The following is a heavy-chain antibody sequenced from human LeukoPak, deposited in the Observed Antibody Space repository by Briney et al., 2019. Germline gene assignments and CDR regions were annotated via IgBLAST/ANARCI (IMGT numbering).Heavy chain of an antibody. J-gene: IGHJ3*02. D-gene: IGHD2-2*01. CDR3: ARSTRGGRGWSFDI. V-gene: IGHV4-61*02. Sequence: SETLSLTCTVSGGSISSGGYYWSWIRQPAGKGLEWIGRIYTSGNTNYNPSLKSRVTISVDTSKNQFSLKLSSVTAADTAVYYCARSTRGGRGWSFDIWGQGTMVTVSS. CDR2: IYTSGNT. CDR1: GGSISSGGYY.